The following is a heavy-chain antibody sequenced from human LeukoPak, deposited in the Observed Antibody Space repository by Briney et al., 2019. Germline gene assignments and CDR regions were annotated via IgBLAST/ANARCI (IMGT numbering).Heavy chain of an antibody. CDR2: IGVGSTSI. D-gene: IGHD1-26*01. Sequence: GGSLRLSCAASGFTFSSYSMNWVRQAPGKGLEWVSSIGVGSTSISYTDSVKGRFTISRDDAKNSLFLQLNSLRAEDTAVYYCGVPGTHGAAFDYWGQGTLVTVSS. V-gene: IGHV3-21*01. CDR3: GVPGTHGAAFDY. CDR1: GFTFSSYS. J-gene: IGHJ4*02.